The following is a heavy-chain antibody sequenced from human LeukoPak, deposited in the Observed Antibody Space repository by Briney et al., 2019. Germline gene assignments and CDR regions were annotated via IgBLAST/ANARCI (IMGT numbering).Heavy chain of an antibody. CDR1: GGSISSSSYY. CDR2: IYYSGST. J-gene: IGHJ4*02. Sequence: PSETLSLTCTVSGGSISSSSYYWGWIRQPPGKGLEWIGSIYYSGSTYYNPSLKSRVTISVDTSKNQFSLKLSSVTAADTAVYYCASNSGSYPFDYWGQRTLVTVSS. V-gene: IGHV4-39*01. CDR3: ASNSGSYPFDY. D-gene: IGHD1-26*01.